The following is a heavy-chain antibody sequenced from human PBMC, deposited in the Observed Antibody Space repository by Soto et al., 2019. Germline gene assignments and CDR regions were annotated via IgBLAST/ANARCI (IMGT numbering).Heavy chain of an antibody. CDR3: ARQRQAGVGVWFDP. CDR1: GGSISSYY. CDR2: IYYSGNT. V-gene: IGHV4-59*08. J-gene: IGHJ5*02. D-gene: IGHD6-19*01. Sequence: SETLSLTCTVSGGSISSYYWSWIRQPPEKGLERIGYIYYSGNTNYNPSLKSRVTITVDTSKNQFSLKLSSVTAADTVVYYCARQRQAGVGVWFDPWGQGTLVTVSS.